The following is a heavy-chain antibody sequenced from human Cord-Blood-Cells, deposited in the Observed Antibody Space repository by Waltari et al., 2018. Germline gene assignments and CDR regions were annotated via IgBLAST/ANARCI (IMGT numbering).Heavy chain of an antibody. CDR1: RYTLTSYY. CDR3: ARDGYSSGWYWFDP. Sequence: QVQLVQSGAEVKQPGASARVSCQASRYTLTSYYMHWVRQAPGQGLEWMGRLNPNSGGTNYAQKFQGRVTMTRDTSISTAYMELGRLRSDDTAVYYCARDGYSSGWYWFDPWGQGTLVTVSS. D-gene: IGHD6-19*01. CDR2: LNPNSGGT. J-gene: IGHJ5*02. V-gene: IGHV1-2*06.